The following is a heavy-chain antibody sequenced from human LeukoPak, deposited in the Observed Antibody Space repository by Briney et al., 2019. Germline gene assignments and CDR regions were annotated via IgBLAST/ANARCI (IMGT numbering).Heavy chain of an antibody. Sequence: PSETLSLTCAVYGGSFSGYYWGWIRQPPGKGLEWIGEINHSGSTNYNPSLKSRVTISVDTSKNQFSLKLSSVTAADTAVYYCARGRVSSSWFDYWGQGTLVTVSS. V-gene: IGHV4-34*01. CDR3: ARGRVSSSWFDY. CDR2: INHSGST. D-gene: IGHD6-13*01. CDR1: GGSFSGYY. J-gene: IGHJ4*02.